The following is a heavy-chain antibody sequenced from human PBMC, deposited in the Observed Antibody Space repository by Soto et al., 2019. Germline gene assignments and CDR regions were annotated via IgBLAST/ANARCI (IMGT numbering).Heavy chain of an antibody. V-gene: IGHV4-30-2*01. CDR2: IFHSGSA. CDR1: GGSISSGGYY. Sequence: TLSLTCTVSGGSISSGGYYWSWIRQHPGTGLEWIGYIFHSGSAYYNPSLKSRVTISVDGSKNQFSLKLTSVTAADTAVYYCARYRTTVNPGWGYFDYWGRGTLVTVSS. D-gene: IGHD4-4*01. J-gene: IGHJ4*02. CDR3: ARYRTTVNPGWGYFDY.